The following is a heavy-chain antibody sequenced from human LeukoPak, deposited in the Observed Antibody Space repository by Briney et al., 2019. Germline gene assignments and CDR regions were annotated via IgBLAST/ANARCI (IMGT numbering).Heavy chain of an antibody. D-gene: IGHD4/OR15-4a*01. V-gene: IGHV3-21*01. Sequence: PGESLRLSCAASGFTFSSSTMNWVRRAPGKGLEWVSSISSGSDYIYYADSVKGRFTISRDNPKNSLYLQMNSLRAEDTAVYYCVRIPNSANFPNWFDPWGQGTLVTVSS. CDR3: VRIPNSANFPNWFDP. CDR1: GFTFSSST. CDR2: ISSGSDYI. J-gene: IGHJ5*02.